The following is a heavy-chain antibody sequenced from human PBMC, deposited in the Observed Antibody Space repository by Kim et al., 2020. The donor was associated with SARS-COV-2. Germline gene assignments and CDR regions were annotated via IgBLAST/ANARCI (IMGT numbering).Heavy chain of an antibody. CDR3: TTDQFPYYYDSSGYYGGVSYYYGMDV. V-gene: IGHV3-15*01. Sequence: GGSLRLSCAASGFTFSNAWMSWVRQAPGKGLEWVGRIKSKTDGGTTDYAAPVKGRFTISRDDSKNTLYLQMNSLKTEDTAVYYCTTDQFPYYYDSSGYYGGVSYYYGMDVWGQGTTVTVSS. CDR1: GFTFSNAW. J-gene: IGHJ6*02. D-gene: IGHD3-22*01. CDR2: IKSKTDGGTT.